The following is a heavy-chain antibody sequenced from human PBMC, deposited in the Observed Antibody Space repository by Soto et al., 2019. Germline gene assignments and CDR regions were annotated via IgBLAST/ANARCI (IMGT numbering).Heavy chain of an antibody. CDR1: GYSFSTYW. J-gene: IGHJ4*02. D-gene: IGHD3-10*01. CDR3: ARLPQFLWFGELTSRASYFNY. CDR2: IYPGDSDT. Sequence: PGESLKISCTGSGYSFSTYWIAWVRQMPGKGLEWMGIIYPGDSDTRYSPSFQGQVTISADTSTKTAYLQWSSLKASDTAIYYCARLPQFLWFGELTSRASYFNYWGPGTLVPVSS. V-gene: IGHV5-51*01.